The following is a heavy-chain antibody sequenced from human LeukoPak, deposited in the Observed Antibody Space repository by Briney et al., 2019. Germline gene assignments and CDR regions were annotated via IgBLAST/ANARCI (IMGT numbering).Heavy chain of an antibody. V-gene: IGHV3-48*03. CDR1: GFTFSSYE. CDR2: ISSSGSTI. CDR3: ARVSAMMYSSSWYFDY. Sequence: GGSLRLSCAASGFTFSSYEMNWVRQAPGKGLEWVSYISSSGSTIYYADSLRGRFTISRDNAKNSLYLQMNSLRAEDTAVYYCARVSAMMYSSSWYFDYWGQGTLVTVSS. D-gene: IGHD6-13*01. J-gene: IGHJ4*02.